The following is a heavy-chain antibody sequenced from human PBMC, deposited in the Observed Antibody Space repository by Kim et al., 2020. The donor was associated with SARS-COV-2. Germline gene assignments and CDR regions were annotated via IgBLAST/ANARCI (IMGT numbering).Heavy chain of an antibody. V-gene: IGHV3-33*01. CDR2: IWYDGSNK. J-gene: IGHJ4*02. Sequence: GGSLRLSCAASGFTFSSYGMHWVRQAPGKGLEWVAVIWYDGSNKYYADSVKGRFTISRDNSKNTLYLQMNSLRAEDTAVYYCARVGGGVFGYDYIWGSYRPLDYWGQGTLVTVSS. CDR1: GFTFSSYG. D-gene: IGHD3-16*02. CDR3: ARVGGGVFGYDYIWGSYRPLDY.